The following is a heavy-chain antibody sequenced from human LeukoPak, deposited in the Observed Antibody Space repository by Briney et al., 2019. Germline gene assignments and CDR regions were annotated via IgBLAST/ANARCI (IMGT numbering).Heavy chain of an antibody. CDR3: SRENGAFSPFGY. CDR2: VSLSGLT. V-gene: IGHV4-4*02. J-gene: IGHJ4*02. Sequence: SGTLSLTCGVSDGSITSTNWWSWVRQPPGQGLEWIGEVSLSGLTNYNPSLSSRVIMALDTSKNHLSLHLTSVTAAHTAVYYCSRENGAFSPFGYWGQGYLVTVLS. D-gene: IGHD2-8*01. CDR1: DGSITSTNW.